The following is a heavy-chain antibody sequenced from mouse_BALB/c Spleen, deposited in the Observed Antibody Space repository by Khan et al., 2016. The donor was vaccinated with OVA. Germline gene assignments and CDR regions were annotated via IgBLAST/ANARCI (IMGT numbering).Heavy chain of an antibody. CDR3: TRLYAMDY. J-gene: IGHJ4*01. CDR1: GFTFSSYA. Sequence: VQLVQSGGGLVKPARSLKLSCAASGFTFSSYAMSWVRQTPEKRLEWVATISSGGSDTYYSASVKGRFTIYRDNANNTLYLQMSSLRYEDTSMYYCTRLYAMDYWGQGTSVTVSS. V-gene: IGHV5-9-3*01. CDR2: ISSGGSDT.